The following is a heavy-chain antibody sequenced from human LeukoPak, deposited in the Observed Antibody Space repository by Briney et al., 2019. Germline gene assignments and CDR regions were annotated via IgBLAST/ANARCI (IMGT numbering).Heavy chain of an antibody. Sequence: ASVKVSCKASGYTFTSYDINWVRQATGQGLEWMGWMNPNSGNTGYAQKFQGRVTITRNTSISTAYMELSSLRSEDTAVYYCARGVTPLRFLEWFPNWFDPWGQGTLVTVSS. D-gene: IGHD3-3*01. V-gene: IGHV1-8*03. CDR1: GYTFTSYD. CDR3: ARGVTPLRFLEWFPNWFDP. J-gene: IGHJ5*02. CDR2: MNPNSGNT.